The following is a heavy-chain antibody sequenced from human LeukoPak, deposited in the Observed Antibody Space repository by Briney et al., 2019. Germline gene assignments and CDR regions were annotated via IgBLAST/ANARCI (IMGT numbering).Heavy chain of an antibody. CDR1: GYTFTGYY. J-gene: IGHJ3*02. Sequence: GASVKVSCKASGYTFTGYYMHWVRQAPGQGLEWMGWINPNSGGTNYAQKFQGRVTMTRDTSISTAYMELSSLRSEDTAVYYCARLRKGAFDIWGQGTMVTVSS. CDR3: ARLRKGAFDI. CDR2: INPNSGGT. V-gene: IGHV1-2*02.